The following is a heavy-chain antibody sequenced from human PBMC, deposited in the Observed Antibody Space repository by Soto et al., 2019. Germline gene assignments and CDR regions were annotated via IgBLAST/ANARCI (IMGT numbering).Heavy chain of an antibody. CDR3: ARSDYGEFDY. Sequence: LSLTCTVSGGSISSYYWSWIRQPPGKGLEWIGYIYYSGSTNYNPSLKSRVTISVDTSKNQFSLKLSSVTAADTAVYYCARSDYGEFDYWGQGTLVTVSS. V-gene: IGHV4-59*01. J-gene: IGHJ4*02. CDR2: IYYSGST. CDR1: GGSISSYY. D-gene: IGHD4-17*01.